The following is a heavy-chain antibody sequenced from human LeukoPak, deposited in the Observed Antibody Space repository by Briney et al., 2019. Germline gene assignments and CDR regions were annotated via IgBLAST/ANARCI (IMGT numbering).Heavy chain of an antibody. D-gene: IGHD2-21*02. CDR1: GYSISGGYY. J-gene: IGHJ4*02. CDR3: ARGPPIVVVTAQLDY. CDR2: FYHSGST. V-gene: IGHV4-38-2*01. Sequence: SETLSLTCAVSGYSISGGYYWGRIRQPPGKGLEWIGSFYHSGSTYYNPSLKSRVTISVDTSKNQFSLKLSSVTAADTAVYYCARGPPIVVVTAQLDYWGQGTLVTVSS.